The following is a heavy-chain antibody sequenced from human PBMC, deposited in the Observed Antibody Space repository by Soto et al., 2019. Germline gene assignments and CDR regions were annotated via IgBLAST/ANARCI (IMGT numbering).Heavy chain of an antibody. CDR3: ARDRITMVRGVITNGHWFDP. CDR2: INPNSGGT. J-gene: IGHJ5*02. V-gene: IGHV1-2*04. CDR1: GYTFTGYY. D-gene: IGHD3-10*01. Sequence: ASVKVSCKASGYTFTGYYMHWARQAPGQGLEWMGWINPNSGGTNYAQKFQGWVTMTRDTSISTAYMELSRLRSDDTAVYYCARDRITMVRGVITNGHWFDPWGQGTLVTVSS.